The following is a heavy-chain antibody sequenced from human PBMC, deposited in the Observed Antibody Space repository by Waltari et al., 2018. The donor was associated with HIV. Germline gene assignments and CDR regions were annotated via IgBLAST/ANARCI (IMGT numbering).Heavy chain of an antibody. CDR3: AREGAPIAAAAQSMDV. V-gene: IGHV3-30*04. D-gene: IGHD6-13*01. CDR2: ISYDGSNK. J-gene: IGHJ6*02. CDR1: GFTFRSYP. Sequence: QVQLVESGGGVVQPGRSLRLSCAASGFTFRSYPMHWVRQAPGKGLEWVAVISYDGSNKYYADSVKGRFTISRDNSKNTLYLQMNSLRAEDTAVYYCAREGAPIAAAAQSMDVWGQGTTVTVSS.